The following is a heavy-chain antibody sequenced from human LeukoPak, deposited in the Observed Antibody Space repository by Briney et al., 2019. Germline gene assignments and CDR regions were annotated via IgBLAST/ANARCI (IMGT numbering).Heavy chain of an antibody. D-gene: IGHD3-10*01. CDR1: GYTLTELS. V-gene: IGHV1-24*01. Sequence: ASVKVSCKVSGYTLTELSMHWVRQAPGKGLELMGGFDPEDGETIYAQKFQGRVIMTEDTSTDTAYMELSSLRSEDTAVYYCATYPITYYYGSRSPYYFDYWGQGTLVTVSS. CDR3: ATYPITYYYGSRSPYYFDY. J-gene: IGHJ4*02. CDR2: FDPEDGET.